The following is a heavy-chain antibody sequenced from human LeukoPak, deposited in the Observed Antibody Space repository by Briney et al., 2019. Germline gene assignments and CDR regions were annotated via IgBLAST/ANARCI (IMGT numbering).Heavy chain of an antibody. V-gene: IGHV3-53*01. CDR1: GFTFSSYA. D-gene: IGHD6-19*01. CDR3: TRGISSGSAFDI. J-gene: IGHJ3*02. CDR2: MFSGGTP. Sequence: PGGSLRLSCAASGFTFSSYAMSWARQAPGKGLEWVSVMFSGGTPYYADSVKGRFTISRDNSKNTLFLQMSSLRAEDTAVYYCTRGISSGSAFDIWGQGTMVTVSS.